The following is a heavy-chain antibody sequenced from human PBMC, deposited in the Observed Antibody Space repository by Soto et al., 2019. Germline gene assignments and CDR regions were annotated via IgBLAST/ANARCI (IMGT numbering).Heavy chain of an antibody. CDR2: IYYSGST. CDR1: GGSISSSSYY. CDR3: AREWGYYGSGSYWGYMDV. D-gene: IGHD3-10*01. Sequence: SETLSLTCTVSGGSISSSSYYWGWIRQPPGKGLEWIGSIYYSGSTYYNPSLKSQVTISVDTSKNQFSLKLSSVTAADTAVYYCAREWGYYGSGSYWGYMDVWGKGTTVTVSS. J-gene: IGHJ6*03. V-gene: IGHV4-39*02.